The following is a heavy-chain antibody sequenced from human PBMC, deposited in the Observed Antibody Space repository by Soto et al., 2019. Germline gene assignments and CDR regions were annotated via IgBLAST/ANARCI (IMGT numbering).Heavy chain of an antibody. CDR3: ARYALGLSPWWYNWFDR. V-gene: IGHV3-23*01. Sequence: VQLLESGGGLVQPGGSLRLSCAASGFTFSSFAMNWVRQTPGEGLEWVSGISDSGGSPYYADSVKGRFTLSRDNTKNTLYLQMDSLRAEDTGVYYCARYALGLSPWWYNWFDRWGQGTLVSVSS. J-gene: IGHJ5*02. CDR2: ISDSGGSP. CDR1: GFTFSSFA. D-gene: IGHD2-8*02.